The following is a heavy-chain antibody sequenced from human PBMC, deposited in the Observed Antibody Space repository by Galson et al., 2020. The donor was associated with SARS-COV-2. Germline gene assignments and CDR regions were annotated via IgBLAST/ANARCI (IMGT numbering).Heavy chain of an antibody. V-gene: IGHV4-34*01. CDR2: INNSGST. D-gene: IGHD2-2*01. CDR1: GGSFSGYS. J-gene: IGHJ6*03. CDR3: ARGHRGVVPSPILGLCPYYSYYYMDV. Sequence: SETLSLTCAVYGGSFSGYSWTWVRQAPGGGLEWIGEINNSGSTNYSPSLKSRVTISVDTSKNQFSLNLRSVTAADTALYYCARGHRGVVPSPILGLCPYYSYYYMDVWDKGTTVTVSS.